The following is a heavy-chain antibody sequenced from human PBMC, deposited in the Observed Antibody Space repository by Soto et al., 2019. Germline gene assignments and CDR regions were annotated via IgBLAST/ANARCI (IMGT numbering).Heavy chain of an antibody. D-gene: IGHD3-22*01. CDR2: IYPGDSDT. J-gene: IGHJ3*02. CDR3: ARQIVGYDYYDSSGYYYFSLGAFDI. Sequence: GESLKMSCKASGYSFTTYWIGWVRQMPGKGLEWMGIIYPGDSDTRYSPSFQGQVTISADKSISTAYLQWSSLKASDTAMYYCARQIVGYDYYDSSGYYYFSLGAFDIWGQRNIVTV. CDR1: GYSFTTYW. V-gene: IGHV5-51*01.